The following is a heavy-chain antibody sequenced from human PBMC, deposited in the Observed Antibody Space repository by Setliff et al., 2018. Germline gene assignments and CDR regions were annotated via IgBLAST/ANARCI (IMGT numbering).Heavy chain of an antibody. CDR1: GYSFMSHW. CDR2: IYPDDSDT. CDR3: ASSFDSSGSGSPSKGNAMDV. Sequence: PGESLKISCKASGYSFMSHWIGWVRQMPGKGLEWMGIIYPDDSDTIYSPSFQGQVTISADTSSSTAFLQWSSLEASDTAMYYCASSFDSSGSGSPSKGNAMDVWGQGTTVTVSS. V-gene: IGHV5-51*01. D-gene: IGHD3-10*01. J-gene: IGHJ6*02.